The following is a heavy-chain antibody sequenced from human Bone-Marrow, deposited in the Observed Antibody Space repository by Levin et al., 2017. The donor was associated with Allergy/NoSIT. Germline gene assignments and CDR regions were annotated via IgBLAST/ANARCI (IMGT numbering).Heavy chain of an antibody. D-gene: IGHD3-9*01. CDR3: ARDCRRYDIFSGPSH. CDR2: ISYDGSNK. Sequence: PGGSLRLSCAASGFTFSSYGMHWVRQAPGKGLEWVAVISYDGSNKYYADSVKGRFTISRDNSKNTLYVQMNSLRVEDTAIYYCARDCRRYDIFSGPSHWGQGPLVTVSS. J-gene: IGHJ4*02. CDR1: GFTFSSYG. V-gene: IGHV3-30*03.